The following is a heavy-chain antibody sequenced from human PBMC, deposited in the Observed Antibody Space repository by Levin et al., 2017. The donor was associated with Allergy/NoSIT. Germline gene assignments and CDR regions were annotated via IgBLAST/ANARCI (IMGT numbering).Heavy chain of an antibody. CDR2: ISWNSGSI. CDR3: AKGDYGDYTEAFDI. V-gene: IGHV3-9*01. J-gene: IGHJ3*02. Sequence: LSLTCAASGFTFDDYAMHWVRQAPGKGLEWVSGISWNSGSIGYADSVKGRFTISRDNAKNSLYLQMNSLRAEDTALYYCAKGDYGDYTEAFDIWGQGTMVTVSS. D-gene: IGHD4-17*01. CDR1: GFTFDDYA.